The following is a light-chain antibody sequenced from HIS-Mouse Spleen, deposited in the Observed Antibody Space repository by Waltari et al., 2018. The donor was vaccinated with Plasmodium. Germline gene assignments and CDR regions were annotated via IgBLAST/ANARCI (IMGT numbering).Light chain of an antibody. V-gene: IGLV3-10*01. CDR3: YSTDSSGNHRV. CDR2: EDS. CDR1: ALPTKY. Sequence: SYELTQPPSVSVSPGQTASITCSGGALPTKYTYWYQQKSGQAPVLVIYEDSKRPPGIPERFSGSSSGTMATLTISGAQVEDEADYYCYSTDSSGNHRVFGGGTKLTVL. J-gene: IGLJ3*02.